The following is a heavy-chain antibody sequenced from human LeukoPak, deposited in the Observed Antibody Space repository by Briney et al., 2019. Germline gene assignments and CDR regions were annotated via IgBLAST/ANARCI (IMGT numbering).Heavy chain of an antibody. V-gene: IGHV3-23*01. Sequence: GGSLRLSCAASGFTFSSYAVSWVRQAPGKGLEWVSAISGSGGSTYYADSVKGRFTISRDNSKNTLYLQMNSLRAEDTAVYYCARGIYSSSWYLLDYWGQGTLVTVSS. J-gene: IGHJ4*02. D-gene: IGHD6-13*01. CDR2: ISGSGGST. CDR1: GFTFSSYA. CDR3: ARGIYSSSWYLLDY.